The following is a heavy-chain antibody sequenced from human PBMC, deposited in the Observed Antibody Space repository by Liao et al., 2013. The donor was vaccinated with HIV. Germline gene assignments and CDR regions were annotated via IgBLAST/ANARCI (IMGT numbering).Heavy chain of an antibody. CDR3: AKERGFFDS. V-gene: IGHV4-59*10. Sequence: QVQLQQWGAGLLKPSETLSLTCAVYGDTFSGYYWTWIRQPAGKGLEWIGRISSTGGANYNPSLKSRVTMSLDTSKNQFSLHLNSVTVADTAVFYCAKERGFFDSWGQGTLVTVSS. D-gene: IGHD1-1*01. CDR1: GDTFSGYY. CDR2: ISSTGGA. J-gene: IGHJ4*02.